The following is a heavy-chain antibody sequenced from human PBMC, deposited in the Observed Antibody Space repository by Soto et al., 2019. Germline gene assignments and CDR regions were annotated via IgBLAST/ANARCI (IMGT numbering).Heavy chain of an antibody. J-gene: IGHJ4*02. V-gene: IGHV3-30-3*01. CDR2: VSYDGSNK. D-gene: IGHD4-17*01. CDR3: ARADTXXTTPYYFDY. Sequence: QVQLVESGGGVVQPGRSLRLSCSASGFTFSSYAMHWVRQAPGKGLEWVAVVSYDGSNKYYADSVKGRFTISRDNSKNXLYLQMNXXXAEXTAVYYCARADTXXTTPYYFDYWAQGALVTVSS. CDR1: GFTFSSYA.